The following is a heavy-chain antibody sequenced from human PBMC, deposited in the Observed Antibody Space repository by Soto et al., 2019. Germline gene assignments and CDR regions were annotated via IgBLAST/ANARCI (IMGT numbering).Heavy chain of an antibody. Sequence: QVQLVQSGAQVKKPGASVKVSCKASGYTFTNYGITWVRQAPGQGLEWMGWISAYKDNTNYAQKVQGRVTMTTDTSTSTAYMELRSLKSDDTAVYYCARATREYSTSPCDYWGQGTLVTVSS. CDR2: ISAYKDNT. D-gene: IGHD6-13*01. J-gene: IGHJ4*02. CDR3: ARATREYSTSPCDY. CDR1: GYTFTNYG. V-gene: IGHV1-18*01.